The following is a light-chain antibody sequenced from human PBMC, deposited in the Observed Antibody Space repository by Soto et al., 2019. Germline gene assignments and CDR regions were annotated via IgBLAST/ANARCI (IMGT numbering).Light chain of an antibody. Sequence: DIQMTQSPSSLSGSVGDRVTITCRASQGIRNDLGWYQQKPGKAPKRLIYGASSRVPGIPDRFSGSGSGTDFTLTISRLEPEDSAVYYCHQYSSSRKAFGQGTKVDIK. CDR1: QGIRND. CDR3: HQYSSSRKA. CDR2: GAS. V-gene: IGKV1-17*01. J-gene: IGKJ1*01.